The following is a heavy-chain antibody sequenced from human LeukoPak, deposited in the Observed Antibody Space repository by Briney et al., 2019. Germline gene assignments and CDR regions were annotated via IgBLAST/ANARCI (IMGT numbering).Heavy chain of an antibody. D-gene: IGHD3-3*01. V-gene: IGHV3-30*04. CDR3: ARTEIPSFWSGPQYNWFDP. J-gene: IGHJ5*02. Sequence: GGSLRLSCAASGFTFSSYAMHWVRQAPGKGLEWVAVISYDGSNKYYADSVKGRFTISRDNSKNTLYLQMNSLRSDDTAVYYCARTEIPSFWSGPQYNWFDPWGQGTLVTVSS. CDR2: ISYDGSNK. CDR1: GFTFSSYA.